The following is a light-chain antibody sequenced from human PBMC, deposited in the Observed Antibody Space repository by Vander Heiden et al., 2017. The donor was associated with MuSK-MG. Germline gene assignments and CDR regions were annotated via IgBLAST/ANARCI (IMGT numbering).Light chain of an antibody. V-gene: IGKV4-1*01. Sequence: DIVMTQSPDSLAVSLGERATINCKSSQSVLYSSNNKNYLDWYQQKPGQPPKLLIYWASTREYGVPARFSACGSGKDFTLTSSRLQAEDVAVYYWQQDYSTLTFGQGTQLEIK. J-gene: IGKJ5*01. CDR1: QSVLYSSNNKNY. CDR3: QQDYSTLT. CDR2: WAS.